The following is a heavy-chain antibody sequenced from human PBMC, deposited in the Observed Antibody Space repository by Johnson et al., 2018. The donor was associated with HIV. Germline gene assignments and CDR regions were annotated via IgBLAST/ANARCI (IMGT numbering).Heavy chain of an antibody. CDR1: GFTFSSYE. CDR3: ARVGSYGSCGGDCADAFDI. D-gene: IGHD2-21*02. V-gene: IGHV3-48*03. Sequence: DVQVVESGGGVVQPGRSLRLSCAASGFTFSSYEMNWVRQAPGKGLEWVSYISSSGSTIYYADSVKGRFTISRANAKNSLYLQMNSRRAEDTAGYYCARVGSYGSCGGDCADAFDIWGQGTMVTVSS. J-gene: IGHJ3*02. CDR2: ISSSGSTI.